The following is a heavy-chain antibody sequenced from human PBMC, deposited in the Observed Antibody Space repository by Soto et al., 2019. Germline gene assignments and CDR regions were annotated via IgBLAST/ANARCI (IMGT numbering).Heavy chain of an antibody. CDR3: PRGSTASSPGSRIFDF. CDR1: GLTFGSRA. CDR2: ITDNGGDA. Sequence: GGSLRLSCFSSGLTFGSRAMSWVRHAPGEGLQWVATITDNGGDAKYADAVRGRFVISRDNSKKTLYLQMTSLTADDSAMYFCPRGSTASSPGSRIFDFWGGGNLVNVSS. D-gene: IGHD3-10*01. J-gene: IGHJ4*02. V-gene: IGHV3-23*01.